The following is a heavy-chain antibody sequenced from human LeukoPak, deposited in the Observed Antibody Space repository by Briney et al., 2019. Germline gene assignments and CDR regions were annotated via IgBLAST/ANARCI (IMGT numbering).Heavy chain of an antibody. J-gene: IGHJ3*02. CDR3: ARKSRDGDYGHDAFDI. CDR2: IIPILGIA. D-gene: IGHD4-17*01. V-gene: IGHV1-69*04. Sequence: ASVKVSCKASGGTFSSYAISWVRQAPGQGLEWMGRIIPILGIANYAQKFQGRVTITADKSTSTAYMELSSLRSEDTAVYYCARKSRDGDYGHDAFDIWGQGTMVTVSS. CDR1: GGTFSSYA.